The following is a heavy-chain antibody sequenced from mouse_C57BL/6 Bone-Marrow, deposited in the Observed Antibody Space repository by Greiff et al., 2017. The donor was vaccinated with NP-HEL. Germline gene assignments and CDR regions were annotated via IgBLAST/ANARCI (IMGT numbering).Heavy chain of an antibody. CDR2: INPNNGGT. J-gene: IGHJ4*01. D-gene: IGHD2-3*01. CDR3: ASMWGDAMDY. CDR1: GYTFTDYN. Sequence: EVQLQQSGPELVKPGASVKMSCKASGYTFTDYNMHWVKQSHGKSLEWIGYINPNNGGTSYNQKFQGKATLTVNKSSSTAYMELRSLTSEESAVYYCASMWGDAMDYWGQGTSVTVSS. V-gene: IGHV1-22*01.